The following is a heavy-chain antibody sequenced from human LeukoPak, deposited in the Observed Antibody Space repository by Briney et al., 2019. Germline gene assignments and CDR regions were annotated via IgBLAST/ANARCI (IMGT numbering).Heavy chain of an antibody. CDR2: INHSGST. J-gene: IGHJ4*02. V-gene: IGHV4-34*01. CDR3: ARERANCSSTSCYLGFDY. D-gene: IGHD2-2*01. Sequence: SETLSLTCAVYGGSFSGYYWSWIRQPPGKGLEWIEEINHSGSTNYNPSLKSRVTISVDTSKNQFSLKLSSVTAADTAVYYCARERANCSSTSCYLGFDYWGQGTLVTVSS. CDR1: GGSFSGYY.